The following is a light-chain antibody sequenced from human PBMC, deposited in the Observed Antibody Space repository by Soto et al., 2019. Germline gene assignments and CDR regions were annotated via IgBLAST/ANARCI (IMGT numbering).Light chain of an antibody. Sequence: SYELTQPPSVSVAPGKTARITCGGSNLGSKSVHWYQQNPGQAPVLIIYYNDNRPSGIPERFSGSNSGNTATLTISGVEAGDEADYYCQVWDNSSDHVVFGGGTKLTVL. CDR1: NLGSKS. J-gene: IGLJ2*01. CDR2: YND. V-gene: IGLV3-21*04. CDR3: QVWDNSSDHVV.